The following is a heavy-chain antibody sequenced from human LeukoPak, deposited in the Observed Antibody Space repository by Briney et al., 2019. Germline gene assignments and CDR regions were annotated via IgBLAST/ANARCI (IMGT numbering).Heavy chain of an antibody. J-gene: IGHJ3*02. V-gene: IGHV4-38-2*01. D-gene: IGHD5-24*01. CDR1: GYSTSSGYY. CDR2: IYHSGST. CDR3: ARRRGGWGWLQVTGAFDI. Sequence: SDTLSLTCAVSGYSTSSGYYWGWIRQPPGKGLEWIGSIYHSGSTYYNPSLKSRGTISVDTSKNQFPLKLSSVAAADTAVYYCARRRGGWGWLQVTGAFDIWGQGTMVTVSS.